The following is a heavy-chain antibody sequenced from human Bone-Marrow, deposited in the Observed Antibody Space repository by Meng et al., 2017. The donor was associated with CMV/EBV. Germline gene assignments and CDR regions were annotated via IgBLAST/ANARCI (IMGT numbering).Heavy chain of an antibody. CDR3: VTPGIVGRNAFGPPDY. Sequence: GYTFTAYYMHWVRQAPRHGLEWMGWSNPDSSDTHYEREYQGRVTMTRDTSINSAYMELSRLKSDDTALYYCVTPGIVGRNAFGPPDYWGQGTLVTVSS. D-gene: IGHD1-26*01. CDR2: SNPDSSDT. V-gene: IGHV1-2*02. J-gene: IGHJ4*02. CDR1: GYTFTAYY.